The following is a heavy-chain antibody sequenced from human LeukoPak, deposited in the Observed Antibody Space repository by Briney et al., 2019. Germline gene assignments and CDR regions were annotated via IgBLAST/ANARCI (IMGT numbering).Heavy chain of an antibody. V-gene: IGHV1-18*04. J-gene: IGHJ5*02. Sequence: ASVKVSCKASGYTFTSYGISWVRQAPGQGLEWMGWISAYNGNTNYAQKLKGRVTMTTDTSTSTAYMELRSLRSDDTAVYYCARAPYCSGGSCPPPDWFDPWGQGTLVTVSS. CDR2: ISAYNGNT. CDR1: GYTFTSYG. D-gene: IGHD2-15*01. CDR3: ARAPYCSGGSCPPPDWFDP.